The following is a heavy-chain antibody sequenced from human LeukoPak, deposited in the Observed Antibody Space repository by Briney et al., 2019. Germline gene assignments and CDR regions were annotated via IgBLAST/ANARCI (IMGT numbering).Heavy chain of an antibody. CDR1: GYTFTGYY. D-gene: IGHD3-22*01. V-gene: IGHV1-2*02. J-gene: IGHJ4*02. CDR2: INPNSGGT. Sequence: ASVKVSCKASGYTFTGYYTHWVRQAPGQGLEWMGWINPNSGGTNYAQKFQGRVTMTRDTSISTAYMELSRLRSDDTAVYYCARTAGYYDSSGCYWGQGTLVTVSS. CDR3: ARTAGYYDSSGCY.